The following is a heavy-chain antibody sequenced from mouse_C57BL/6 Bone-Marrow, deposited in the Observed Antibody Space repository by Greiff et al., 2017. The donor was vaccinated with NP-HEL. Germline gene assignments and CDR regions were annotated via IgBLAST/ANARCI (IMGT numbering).Heavy chain of an antibody. Sequence: QVQLQQSGAELVRPGASVTLSCKASGYTFTDYEMHWVKQTPVHGLEWIGAIDPETGGTAYNQKFKGKAILTADKSSSTAYMELRSLTSEDSAVYYCTSRWLLRYFDVWGTGTTVTVSS. J-gene: IGHJ1*03. CDR1: GYTFTDYE. D-gene: IGHD2-3*01. CDR2: IDPETGGT. V-gene: IGHV1-15*01. CDR3: TSRWLLRYFDV.